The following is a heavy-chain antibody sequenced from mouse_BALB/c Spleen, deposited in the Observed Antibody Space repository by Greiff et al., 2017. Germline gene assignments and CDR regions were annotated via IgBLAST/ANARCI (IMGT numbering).Heavy chain of an antibody. CDR2: INPNNGGT. J-gene: IGHJ4*01. D-gene: IGHD2-4*01. Sequence: VQLKQSGPELVKPGASVKIPCKASGYTFTDYNMDWVKQSHGKSLEWIGDINPNNGGTIYNQKFKGKATLTVDKSSSTAYMELRSLTSEDTAVYYCASMITPDYYAMDYWGQGTSVTVSS. V-gene: IGHV1-18*01. CDR3: ASMITPDYYAMDY. CDR1: GYTFTDYN.